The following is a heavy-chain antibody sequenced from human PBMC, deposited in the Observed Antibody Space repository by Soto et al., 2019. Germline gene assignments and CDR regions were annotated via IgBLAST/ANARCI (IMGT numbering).Heavy chain of an antibody. D-gene: IGHD2-8*02. CDR3: ARAGTGYYYYGMDV. CDR1: GYTFTSYA. CDR2: INAGNGNT. J-gene: IGHJ6*02. V-gene: IGHV1-3*01. Sequence: ASVKVSCKASGYTFTSYAIHWVRQAPGQRLEWMGWINAGNGNTKYSQKFQGRVTITRDTSASTAYMELSSLRSEDTAVYYCARAGTGYYYYGMDVWGQGTTVTVSS.